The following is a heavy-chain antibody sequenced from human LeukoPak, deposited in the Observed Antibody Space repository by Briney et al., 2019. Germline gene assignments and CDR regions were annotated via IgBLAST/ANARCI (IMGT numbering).Heavy chain of an antibody. D-gene: IGHD3-9*01. CDR3: ARGKTAFDILTGYDS. J-gene: IGHJ5*01. CDR2: ISYDGSNK. CDR1: GFTFSSYA. V-gene: IGHV3-30-3*01. Sequence: GGSLRLSCAASGFTFSSYAMHWVRQAPGKGLEWVAVISYDGSNKYYADSVKGRFTISRDNTKNSLILQMDSLIAEDTAVYYCARGKTAFDILTGYDSWGQGTLVTVSS.